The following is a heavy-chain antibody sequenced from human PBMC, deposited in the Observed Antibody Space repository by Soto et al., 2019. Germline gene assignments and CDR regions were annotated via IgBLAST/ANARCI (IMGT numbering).Heavy chain of an antibody. D-gene: IGHD1-26*01. J-gene: IGHJ4*02. CDR1: GYTFTSYG. V-gene: IGHV1-18*01. CDR3: ARDHPLGATSDY. Sequence: ASVKVSCKASGYTFTSYGISGVRQAPGQGLEWMGWISAYDGNTNYAQKLQGRVTMTTDTSTSTAYMELRSLRSDDTAVYYCARDHPLGATSDYCGQGTLVTVSS. CDR2: ISAYDGNT.